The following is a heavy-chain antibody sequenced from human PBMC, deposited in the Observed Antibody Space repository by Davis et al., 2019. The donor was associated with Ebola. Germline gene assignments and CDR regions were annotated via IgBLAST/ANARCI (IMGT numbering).Heavy chain of an antibody. CDR2: ISGSGGST. D-gene: IGHD3-22*01. CDR3: AKDTYYDSYYYGMDV. J-gene: IGHJ6*02. V-gene: IGHV3-23*01. Sequence: GESLKISCAASGFTFSSYAMSWVRQAPGKGLEWVSAISGSGGSTYYADSVKGRFTISRDNSKNTLYLQMNSLRAEDTAVYYCAKDTYYDSYYYGMDVWGQGTTVTVSS. CDR1: GFTFSSYA.